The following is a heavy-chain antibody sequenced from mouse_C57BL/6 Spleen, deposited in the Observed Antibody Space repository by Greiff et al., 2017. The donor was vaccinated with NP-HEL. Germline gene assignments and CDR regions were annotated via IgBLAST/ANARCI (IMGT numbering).Heavy chain of an antibody. Sequence: QLQQPGAELVKPGASVKMSCKASGYTFTSYWITWVKQRPGQGLEWIGDIYPGSGSTNYNEKFKSKATLTVDTSSSTAYMQLSSLTSEDSAVYYCARGGRYDGYLFAYWGQGTLVTVSA. V-gene: IGHV1-55*01. CDR2: IYPGSGST. CDR1: GYTFTSYW. D-gene: IGHD2-3*01. CDR3: ARGGRYDGYLFAY. J-gene: IGHJ3*01.